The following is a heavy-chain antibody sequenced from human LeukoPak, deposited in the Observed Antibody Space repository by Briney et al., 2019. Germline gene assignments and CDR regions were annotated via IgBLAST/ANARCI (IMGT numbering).Heavy chain of an antibody. Sequence: GGSLRLSCAASGFTFSSYWMSWVRQAPGKGLEWVANIKKDGSEKYYVDSVKGRFTISRDNSKNTLYLQMNSLRAEDTAVYYCARGLIAVAGTFDYWGQGTLVTVSS. J-gene: IGHJ4*02. CDR3: ARGLIAVAGTFDY. V-gene: IGHV3-7*01. D-gene: IGHD6-19*01. CDR2: IKKDGSEK. CDR1: GFTFSSYW.